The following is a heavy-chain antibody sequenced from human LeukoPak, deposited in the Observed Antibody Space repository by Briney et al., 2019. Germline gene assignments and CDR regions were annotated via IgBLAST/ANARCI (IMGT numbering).Heavy chain of an antibody. CDR1: GFTFSSYW. Sequence: PGGSLRLSCAASGFTFSSYWMHWVRQAPGKGLVWVSRMNSDGSTTSYADYVKGRFTISRDNAKNTLYLQMNSLRAEDTAVYYCARVFVYDSLSDLDYWGQGTLVTVSS. CDR3: ARVFVYDSLSDLDY. CDR2: MNSDGSTT. V-gene: IGHV3-74*01. J-gene: IGHJ4*02. D-gene: IGHD5/OR15-5a*01.